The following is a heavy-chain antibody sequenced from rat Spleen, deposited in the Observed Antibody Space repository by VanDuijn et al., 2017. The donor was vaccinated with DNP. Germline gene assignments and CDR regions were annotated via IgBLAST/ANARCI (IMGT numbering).Heavy chain of an antibody. V-gene: IGHV2-6*01. CDR1: GFSLTIYT. J-gene: IGHJ2*01. CDR2: ISSGGST. Sequence: QVQLKESGPGLVQPSQTLSLTCTVSGFSLTIYTVTWVRQPPGKGLEWIAAISSGGSTYYNSALKSRLSISRDTSKSQVFLKMNSLQTEDTALYYCAKGPNYGGWSDYFDYWGQGVMVTVSS. CDR3: AKGPNYGGWSDYFDY. D-gene: IGHD1-11*01.